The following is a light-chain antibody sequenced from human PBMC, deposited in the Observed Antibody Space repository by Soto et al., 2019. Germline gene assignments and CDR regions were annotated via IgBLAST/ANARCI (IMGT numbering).Light chain of an antibody. J-gene: IGLJ1*01. V-gene: IGLV2-14*01. CDR1: SSDIGGYNY. CDR3: SSYPSSSTLEYV. Sequence: QSVLTQPASVSGSPGQSITISCAGTSSDIGGYNYVSWYQQHPGKAPKLIIYEVSNRPSGVSNRFSGSKSGNTASLTISGLQPEDEVDYYCSSYPSSSTLEYVFGTGTKVTVL. CDR2: EVS.